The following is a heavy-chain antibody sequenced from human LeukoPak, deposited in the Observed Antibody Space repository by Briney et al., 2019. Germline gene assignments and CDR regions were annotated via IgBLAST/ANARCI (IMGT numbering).Heavy chain of an antibody. J-gene: IGHJ4*02. D-gene: IGHD3-3*01. V-gene: IGHV3-30*01. CDR1: GFTFSSYA. CDR2: ISYDGSNK. CDR3: AREEGITIFGVVIIPAGHFDY. Sequence: GRSLRLSCAASGFTFSSYAMHWVRQAPGKGLEWVAVISYDGSNKYYADSVKGRFTISRDNSKNTLYLQTNSLRAEDTAVYYCAREEGITIFGVVIIPAGHFDYWGQGTLVTVSS.